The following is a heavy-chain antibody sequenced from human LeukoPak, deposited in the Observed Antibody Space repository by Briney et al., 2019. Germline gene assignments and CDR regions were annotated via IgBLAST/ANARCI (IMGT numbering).Heavy chain of an antibody. Sequence: GGSLRLSCAASGFTFSRYWMNWVRQAPGKGLEWVANIKQDGSDKYYVDSVEGRFTISRDNAKNSLYLQMNSLRAEDTAVYYCARDGLYSGYDFDYWGQGTLVTVSS. V-gene: IGHV3-7*01. CDR2: IKQDGSDK. CDR1: GFTFSRYW. CDR3: ARDGLYSGYDFDY. J-gene: IGHJ4*02. D-gene: IGHD5-12*01.